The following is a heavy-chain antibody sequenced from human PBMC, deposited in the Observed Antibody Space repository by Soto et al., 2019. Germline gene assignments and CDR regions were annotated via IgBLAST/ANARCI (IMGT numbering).Heavy chain of an antibody. CDR1: WFSLRPSGMC. D-gene: IGHD3-10*01. CDR2: IDWDDDK. CDR3: ARAIYGPGSHLDY. V-gene: IGHV2-70*01. J-gene: IGHJ4*02. Sequence: SGPTLVNPPQTPTLTCTFSWFSLRPSGMCVGWIRHPPGKALEWLALIDWDDDKYYSTSLKTRLTISKDTSKNQVVLTMTNMDPVDTATYYCARAIYGPGSHLDYWGQGTLVTVSS.